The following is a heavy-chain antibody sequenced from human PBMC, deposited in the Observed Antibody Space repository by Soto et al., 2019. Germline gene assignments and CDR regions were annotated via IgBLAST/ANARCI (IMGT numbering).Heavy chain of an antibody. CDR3: ARAGLTYYYDSSGYYPFYYLDS. J-gene: IGHJ4*02. D-gene: IGHD3-22*01. V-gene: IGHV1-69*01. Sequence: QVQLVQSGAEVKKPASSVKVSCEASGGTFTSYAISWVRQAPGQGLEWMGGIIPIFVTANYAQKFQGRVTITADESTSTTYMELSSLRSEDTAVYYCARAGLTYYYDSSGYYPFYYLDSWGQGTLVTVSS. CDR1: GGTFTSYA. CDR2: IIPIFVTA.